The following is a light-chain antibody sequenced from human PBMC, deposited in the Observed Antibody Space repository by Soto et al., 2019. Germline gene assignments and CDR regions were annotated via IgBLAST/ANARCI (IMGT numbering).Light chain of an antibody. Sequence: QSVLTQPPSVSGAPGQRVTIACTGSSSNIGAGSDVHWYQQLPGTAPKLVIYANNNRPSGVPDRFSGSKSGTSASLAITGLQAEDEADYYCSSYTDRKNLVFGTGTKVTV. CDR3: SSYTDRKNLV. CDR2: ANN. V-gene: IGLV1-40*01. CDR1: SSNIGAGSD. J-gene: IGLJ1*01.